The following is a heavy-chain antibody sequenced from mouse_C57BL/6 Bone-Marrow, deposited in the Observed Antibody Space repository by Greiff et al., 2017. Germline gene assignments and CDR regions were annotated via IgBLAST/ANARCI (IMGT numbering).Heavy chain of an antibody. CDR3: ASLGDY. V-gene: IGHV1-64*01. J-gene: IGHJ2*01. Sequence: QVQLQQSGAELARPGASVKLSCKASGYTFTSYGISWVKQRPGQGLEWIGMIHPNSGSTNYNEKFKSKATLTVDKSSSTAYMQLSSLTSEDSAVYYCASLGDYWGQGTTLTVSS. CDR1: GYTFTSYG. CDR2: IHPNSGST.